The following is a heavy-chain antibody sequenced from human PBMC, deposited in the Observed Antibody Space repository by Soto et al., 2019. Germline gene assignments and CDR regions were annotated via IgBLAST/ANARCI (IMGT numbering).Heavy chain of an antibody. D-gene: IGHD4-17*01. CDR1: GYTFSRYG. V-gene: IGHV1-18*04. CDR3: ARKEDYGDYVDY. J-gene: IGHJ4*02. CDR2: IRVYNGNT. Sequence: QAQLVQSGPGVKKPGASVKVSCKASGYTFSRYGISWVRQAPGQGLEWMGWIRVYNGNTKYAQKVQDRVTMTTHTSTSTAYMEPRSLRSVDTAVYCCARKEDYGDYVDYWGQGTLVTVSS.